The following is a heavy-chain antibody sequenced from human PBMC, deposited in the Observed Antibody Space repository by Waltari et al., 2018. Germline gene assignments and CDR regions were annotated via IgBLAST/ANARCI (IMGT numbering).Heavy chain of an antibody. CDR2: IKSGGSPV. V-gene: IGHV3-23*03. J-gene: IGHJ4*02. CDR1: GFTFSPYT. CDR3: VRAGSISWYDY. Sequence: DVQLLESGGGLVQPGGSLRISCAASGFTFSPYTMGWVRQAPGKGPEWVSDIKSGGSPVYNIDSVKGRFTTSRDNSKNTLYLQMNSLSVEDTATYYCVRAGSISWYDYWGQGTLVTVSS. D-gene: IGHD6-13*01.